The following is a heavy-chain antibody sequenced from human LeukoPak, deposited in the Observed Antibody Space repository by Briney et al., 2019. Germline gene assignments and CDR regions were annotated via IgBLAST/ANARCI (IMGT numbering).Heavy chain of an antibody. D-gene: IGHD1-26*01. CDR2: ISYDGSNK. CDR1: GFTFSSYA. Sequence: GGSLRLSCAASGFTFSSYAMHWVRQAPGKGLEWVALISYDGSNKYYADSVKGRFTISRDNSKNTLYLQMGSLRAEDMAVYYCARDSGRDAFDIWGQGTMVTVSS. V-gene: IGHV3-30*03. CDR3: ARDSGRDAFDI. J-gene: IGHJ3*02.